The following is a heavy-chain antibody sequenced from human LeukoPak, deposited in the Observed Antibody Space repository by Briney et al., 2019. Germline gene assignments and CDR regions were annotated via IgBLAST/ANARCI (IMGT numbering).Heavy chain of an antibody. D-gene: IGHD6-13*01. CDR3: ARQSRQQLASDY. CDR1: GFTFSDYS. J-gene: IGHJ4*02. Sequence: GGSLRLSCAASGFTFSDYSMNWVRQAPGKGLEWVSSISSSSSYISYADSLKGRFTISRDNAKNSLYLQMNSLRAEDTAVYYCARQSRQQLASDYWGQGTLVTVSS. V-gene: IGHV3-21*01. CDR2: ISSSSSYI.